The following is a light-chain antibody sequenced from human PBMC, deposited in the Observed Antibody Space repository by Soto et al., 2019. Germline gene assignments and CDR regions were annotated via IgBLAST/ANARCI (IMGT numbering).Light chain of an antibody. Sequence: QSVLTQSASVSGSPGQSITISCTGTSSDVGGYNYVSWYQQHPGKAPKPMIYEVSNRPSGVSNRFSGSKSGNTASLTISGLQAEDEADYYCSSYTSSSTLVVFGGGTKVTVL. V-gene: IGLV2-14*01. CDR1: SSDVGGYNY. J-gene: IGLJ2*01. CDR2: EVS. CDR3: SSYTSSSTLVV.